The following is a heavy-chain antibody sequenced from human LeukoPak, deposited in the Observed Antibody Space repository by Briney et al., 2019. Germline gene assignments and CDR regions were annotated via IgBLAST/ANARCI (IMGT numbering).Heavy chain of an antibody. Sequence: GASVKVSCKASGYTFTSYDINWVRQATGQGLEWMGWMNPNSGNTGYAQKFQGRVTMTRNTSISTAYMELSSLRSEDTAVYYCARAPLKDIVVVVAARGDDAFDIWGQGTMVTVSS. J-gene: IGHJ3*02. CDR2: MNPNSGNT. CDR1: GYTFTSYD. D-gene: IGHD2-15*01. V-gene: IGHV1-8*01. CDR3: ARAPLKDIVVVVAARGDDAFDI.